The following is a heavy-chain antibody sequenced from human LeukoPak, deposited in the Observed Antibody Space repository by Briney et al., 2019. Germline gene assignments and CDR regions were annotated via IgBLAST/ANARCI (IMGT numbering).Heavy chain of an antibody. Sequence: ASVKVSCKASGYTFTGYYMHWVRQAPGQGLEWMGWISTYNGETNYAQKLQGRVTMTTDTSTSTAYMEVRSLRSDDTAVYYCARSYGDYYHYYFDYWGQGTLVTVSS. V-gene: IGHV1-18*04. J-gene: IGHJ4*02. CDR1: GYTFTGYY. CDR3: ARSYGDYYHYYFDY. D-gene: IGHD4-17*01. CDR2: ISTYNGET.